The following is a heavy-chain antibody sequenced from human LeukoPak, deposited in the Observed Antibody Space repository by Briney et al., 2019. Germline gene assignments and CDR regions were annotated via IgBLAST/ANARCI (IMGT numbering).Heavy chain of an antibody. CDR3: AKDSNYDSSGSPGTLFDY. D-gene: IGHD3-22*01. V-gene: IGHV3-30*18. CDR2: ISYDGSNK. J-gene: IGHJ4*02. CDR1: GFTFSSYG. Sequence: GGSLRLSCAASGFTFSSYGMHWVRQAPGKGLEWVAVISYDGSNKYYADSVKGRFTISRGNSKNTLYLQMNSLRAEDTAVYYCAKDSNYDSSGSPGTLFDYWGQGTLVTVSS.